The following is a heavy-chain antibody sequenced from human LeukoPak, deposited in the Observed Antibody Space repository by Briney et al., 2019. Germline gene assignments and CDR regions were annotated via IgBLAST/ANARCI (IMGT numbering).Heavy chain of an antibody. Sequence: GGSLRLSCAASGFTLSTYWMSWVRQAPGKGLEWVANIKQDGSEIYYVDSVKGRFTISRDNAKNSLYLQMNSLRAEDTAVYYCARDKVVGATIFDYWGQGTLVTVSS. D-gene: IGHD1-26*01. CDR2: IKQDGSEI. V-gene: IGHV3-7*03. CDR1: GFTLSTYW. J-gene: IGHJ4*02. CDR3: ARDKVVGATIFDY.